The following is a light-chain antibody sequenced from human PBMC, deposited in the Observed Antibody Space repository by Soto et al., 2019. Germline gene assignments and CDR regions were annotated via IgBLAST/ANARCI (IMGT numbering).Light chain of an antibody. CDR3: MHGAHWPRT. CDR1: QTLVHSDGYTY. CDR2: NVS. J-gene: IGKJ1*01. V-gene: IGKV2-30*02. Sequence: DVVMTQSPLSLPVTLGQPASISCRSSQTLVHSDGYTYLSWFQQRPGQSQSRLIYNVSNRDSGFQDRISGSGSGADFTLKINNVEAEDVAFYYCMHGAHWPRTFGQGTKVEIK.